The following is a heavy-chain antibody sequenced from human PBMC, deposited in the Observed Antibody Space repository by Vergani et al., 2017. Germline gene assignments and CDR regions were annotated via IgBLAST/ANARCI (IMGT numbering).Heavy chain of an antibody. D-gene: IGHD3-10*01. J-gene: IGHJ6*02. CDR1: GGSISSGSYY. CDR2: IYTSGST. CDR3: AREMGMVRGVIRDYYYYGMDV. Sequence: QVQLQESGPGLVKPSQTLSLTCTVSGGSISSGSYYWSWIRQPVGKGLEWIGRIYTSGSTNYNPSLKSRVTISVDTSKNQFSLKLSSVTAADTAVYYCAREMGMVRGVIRDYYYYGMDVWGQGTTVTVSS. V-gene: IGHV4-61*02.